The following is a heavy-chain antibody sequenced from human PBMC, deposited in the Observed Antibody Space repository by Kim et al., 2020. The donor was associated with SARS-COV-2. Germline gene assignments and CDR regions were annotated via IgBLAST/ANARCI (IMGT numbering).Heavy chain of an antibody. CDR3: AGRGASMPVIDY. D-gene: IGHD2-2*01. V-gene: IGHV4-34*01. Sequence: NYNPALRSRDTLSVDTSKNQVSLKLRSVTAADTSVYYCAGRGASMPVIDYWGQGTLVIVSS. J-gene: IGHJ4*02.